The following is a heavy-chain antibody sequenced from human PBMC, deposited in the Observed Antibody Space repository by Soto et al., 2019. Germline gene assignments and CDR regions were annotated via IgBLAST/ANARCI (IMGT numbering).Heavy chain of an antibody. Sequence: LSLTCTVSGGSISSYYWSWIRQPPGKGLEWIGYIYYSGSTNYNPSLKSRVTISVDTSKNQFSLKLSSVTAADTAVYYCARESAGYYGMDVWGQGTTVTVSS. CDR1: GGSISSYY. CDR3: ARESAGYYGMDV. V-gene: IGHV4-59*01. J-gene: IGHJ6*02. CDR2: IYYSGST.